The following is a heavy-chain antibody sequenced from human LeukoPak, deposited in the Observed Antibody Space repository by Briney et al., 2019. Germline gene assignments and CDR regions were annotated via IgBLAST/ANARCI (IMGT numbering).Heavy chain of an antibody. V-gene: IGHV3-20*04. D-gene: IGHD2-21*01. CDR2: INWNGGST. J-gene: IGHJ6*03. CDR3: ARIAVSEGEVIYYYYYMDV. CDR1: GFTFDDYG. Sequence: PGGSLRLSCAASGFTFDDYGMSWVRQAPGKGLEWISGINWNGGSTGYADSVKGRFTISRDNAKNSLYLQMNSLRAEDTAVYYCARIAVSEGEVIYYYYYMDVWGKGTTVTVSS.